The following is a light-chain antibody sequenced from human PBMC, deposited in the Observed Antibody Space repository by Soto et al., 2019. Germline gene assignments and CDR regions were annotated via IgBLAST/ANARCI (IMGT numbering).Light chain of an antibody. V-gene: IGKV3-20*01. Sequence: EIVLTQSPGTLSLSPGERATLSCRASQSVSSSYLAWYQQKPGQAPRLLIYCASSRATGIPDRFSGSGSGTDFTLTISSLEPEDFAVYYCQQYGSSRTFGQGTKVEIK. CDR1: QSVSSSY. CDR3: QQYGSSRT. CDR2: CAS. J-gene: IGKJ1*01.